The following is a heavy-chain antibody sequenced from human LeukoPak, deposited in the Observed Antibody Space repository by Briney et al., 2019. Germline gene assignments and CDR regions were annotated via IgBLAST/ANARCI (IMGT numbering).Heavy chain of an antibody. Sequence: GGSLRLSCAASGFTFSNYAMSWVRQAPGKGLEWVSGFSGSGGSTYYADSVKGRFTISRDNSKNTLYLQMNSLRAEDTAVYYCARDRGPAQRWLPKGQYGMDVWGQGTTVTVSS. CDR1: GFTFSNYA. CDR3: ARDRGPAQRWLPKGQYGMDV. CDR2: FSGSGGST. J-gene: IGHJ6*02. V-gene: IGHV3-23*01. D-gene: IGHD5-24*01.